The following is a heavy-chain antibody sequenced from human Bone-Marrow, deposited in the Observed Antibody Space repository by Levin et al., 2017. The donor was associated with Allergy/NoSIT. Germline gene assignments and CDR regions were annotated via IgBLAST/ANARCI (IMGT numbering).Heavy chain of an antibody. J-gene: IGHJ3*02. Sequence: SQTLSLTCTVSGGSISSYYWSWIRQPPGKGLEWIGYIYYSGSTNYNPSLKSRVTISVDTSKNQFSLKLSSVTAADTAVYYCARFYGSGSYEAFDIWGQGTMVTVSS. CDR2: IYYSGST. CDR3: ARFYGSGSYEAFDI. V-gene: IGHV4-59*01. D-gene: IGHD3-10*01. CDR1: GGSISSYY.